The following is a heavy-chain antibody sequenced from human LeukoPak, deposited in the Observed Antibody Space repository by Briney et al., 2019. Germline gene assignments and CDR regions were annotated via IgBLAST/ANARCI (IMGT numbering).Heavy chain of an antibody. CDR1: GGTFSSYT. D-gene: IGHD2-21*01. CDR2: IIPIFGTT. J-gene: IGHJ3*02. CDR3: ARGWQLGGDLGDAFDI. Sequence: ASVKVSCKTSGGTFSSYTITWVRQAPGQGLERMGGIIPIFGTTNYAQKFQGRVTITADESTSTAYMELSSLRSEDTAVYYCARGWQLGGDLGDAFDIWGQGTMVTVPS. V-gene: IGHV1-69*13.